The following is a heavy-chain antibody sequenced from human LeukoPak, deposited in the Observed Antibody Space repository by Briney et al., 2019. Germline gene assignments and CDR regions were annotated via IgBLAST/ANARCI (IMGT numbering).Heavy chain of an antibody. CDR3: ARGGYSSGWLKYYFDY. D-gene: IGHD6-19*01. V-gene: IGHV4-4*07. Sequence: SETLSLTCTVSGGSIRSYYWSWIRRPAGKGLEWIGRIYTSGSTNYTPTLKSRVTISVDKSKNQFSLKLSSVTAADTAVYYCARGGYSSGWLKYYFDYWGQGTLVTVSS. J-gene: IGHJ4*02. CDR2: IYTSGST. CDR1: GGSIRSYY.